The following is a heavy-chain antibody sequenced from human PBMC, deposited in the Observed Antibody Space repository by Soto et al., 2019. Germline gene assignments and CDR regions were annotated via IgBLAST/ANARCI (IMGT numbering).Heavy chain of an antibody. V-gene: IGHV2-5*02. CDR3: AHIVITFGGVVADDAFDV. J-gene: IGHJ3*01. CDR2: IYWDDDK. D-gene: IGHD3-16*02. Sequence: SGPTLVNPTETLTLTCTFSGFSLTTRGVGVGWIRQPPGKALEWLAVIYWDDDKRYSPSLKTRLVLTKDTPKNQVVLTMTNMDSVDTATYFCAHIVITFGGVVADDAFDVWGQGSMVTVSS. CDR1: GFSLTTRGVG.